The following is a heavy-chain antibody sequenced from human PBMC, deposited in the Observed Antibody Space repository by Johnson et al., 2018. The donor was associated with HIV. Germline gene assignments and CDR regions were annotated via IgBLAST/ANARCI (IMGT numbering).Heavy chain of an antibody. CDR2: IGTAGDT. CDR3: ARGIDGSAQNSDAFDN. J-gene: IGHJ3*02. D-gene: IGHD5-24*01. V-gene: IGHV3-13*01. CDR1: GFTFSSYD. Sequence: VQLVESGGGLVQPGGSLRLSCAASGFTFSSYDMHWVRQATGKGLEWVSAIGTAGDTYYPGSVKGRFTISRENAKNTLYLQMNSLRGEDTAVYYCARGIDGSAQNSDAFDNWGQGTMVTVSS.